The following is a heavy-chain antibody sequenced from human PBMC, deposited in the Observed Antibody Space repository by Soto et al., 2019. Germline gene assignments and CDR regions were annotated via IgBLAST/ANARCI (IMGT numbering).Heavy chain of an antibody. J-gene: IGHJ4*02. D-gene: IGHD3-22*01. CDR3: ASHYDSGGYYYRGLDY. CDR2: IIPIFGTA. V-gene: IGHV1-69*12. CDR1: GGTFNSYA. Sequence: QVQLVQSGAEVKKPGSSVKVSCKASGGTFNSYAISWVRQAPGQGLEWMGGIIPIFGTADYAKKFQGRVTITAVESTSTAYMELSSLRXEDTAVYYCASHYDSGGYYYRGLDYWGQGTLVTVSS.